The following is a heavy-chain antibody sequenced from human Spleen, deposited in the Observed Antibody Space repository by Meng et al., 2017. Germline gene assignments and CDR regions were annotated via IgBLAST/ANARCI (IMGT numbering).Heavy chain of an antibody. CDR2: LGAHDGDT. Sequence: QLQLVQSGAEVKKPGAPVKVSCKASGYTFINYGVVWVRHAPGQGLEWMAWLGAHDGDTSHAPKFQGRVTVSADRPTATAYMELRSLRSDDTAVYYCARGTPGRSYSDYWGQGTLVTVSS. J-gene: IGHJ4*02. CDR3: ARGTPGRSYSDY. CDR1: GYTFINYG. V-gene: IGHV1-18*01. D-gene: IGHD3-10*01.